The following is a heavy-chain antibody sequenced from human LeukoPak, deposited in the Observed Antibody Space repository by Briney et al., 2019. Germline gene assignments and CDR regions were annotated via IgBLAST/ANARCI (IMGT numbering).Heavy chain of an antibody. CDR2: IYHSGST. Sequence: KPSETLSLTCTVSGYSISSGYYWGWIRPPPGKGLGWIGSIYHSGSTYYNPSLKSRVTISVDTSKNKFSLKLSSVTAADTAVYYCARVAPFQFDYWGQGTLVTVSS. V-gene: IGHV4-38-2*02. CDR1: GYSISSGYY. J-gene: IGHJ4*02. CDR3: ARVAPFQFDY.